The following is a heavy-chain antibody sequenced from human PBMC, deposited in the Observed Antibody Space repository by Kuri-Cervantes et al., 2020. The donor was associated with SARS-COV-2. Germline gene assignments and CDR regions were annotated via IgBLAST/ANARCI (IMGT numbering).Heavy chain of an antibody. CDR2: IYHSGST. J-gene: IGHJ6*03. V-gene: IGHV4-38-2*01. Sequence: SETLSLTCAVSGYSTSSGYYWGWVRQPPGKGLEWIGSIYHSGSTYYNPSLKSRVTISVDTSKNQFSLKLSSVTAADTAVYYCARSGSYPYYYYMDVWGKGTTVTVSS. CDR1: GYSTSSGYY. D-gene: IGHD1-26*01. CDR3: ARSGSYPYYYYMDV.